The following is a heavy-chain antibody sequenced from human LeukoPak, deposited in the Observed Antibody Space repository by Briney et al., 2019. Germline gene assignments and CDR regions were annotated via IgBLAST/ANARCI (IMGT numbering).Heavy chain of an antibody. CDR3: ARLMGITMIVVGTDAFDI. J-gene: IGHJ3*02. Sequence: SVKVSCKASGCTFSSYAIIWVRQAPGQGLEWMGRIIPILGIANYAQKFQGRVTITADKSTSTAYMELSSLRSEDTAVYYCARLMGITMIVVGTDAFDIWRQGTMVTVFS. CDR1: GCTFSSYA. V-gene: IGHV1-69*04. CDR2: IIPILGIA. D-gene: IGHD3-22*01.